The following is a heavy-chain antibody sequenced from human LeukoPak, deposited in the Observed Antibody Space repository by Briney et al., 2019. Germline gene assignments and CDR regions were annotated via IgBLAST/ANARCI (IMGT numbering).Heavy chain of an antibody. CDR1: GFTFISYE. D-gene: IGHD4/OR15-4a*01. Sequence: AGGSLRLSCAASGFTFISYEMNWVRQAPGKGLEWVSHISTSGGTTYYADSVKGRFPIPRVNAKNSLYLQMNSLRAEDTAVYYCAGAGFDYWGQGTLVSVSP. V-gene: IGHV3-48*03. CDR2: ISTSGGTT. CDR3: AGAGFDY. J-gene: IGHJ4*02.